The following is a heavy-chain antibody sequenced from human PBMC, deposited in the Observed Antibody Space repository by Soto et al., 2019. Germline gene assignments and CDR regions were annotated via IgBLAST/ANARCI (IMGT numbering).Heavy chain of an antibody. CDR1: GYTLTELS. Sequence: ASVKVSYKVSGYTLTELSMHWVRQAPGKGLEWMGGFDPEDGETIYAQKFQGRVTMTEDTSTDTAYMELSSMRSEDTAVYYCATHPIRYYDSSGYQPGALEYWGQGTLVIVSS. J-gene: IGHJ4*02. V-gene: IGHV1-24*01. CDR3: ATHPIRYYDSSGYQPGALEY. CDR2: FDPEDGET. D-gene: IGHD3-22*01.